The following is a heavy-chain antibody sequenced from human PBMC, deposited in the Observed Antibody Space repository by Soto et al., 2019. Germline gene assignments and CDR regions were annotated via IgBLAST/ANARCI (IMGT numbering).Heavy chain of an antibody. J-gene: IGHJ4*02. V-gene: IGHV1-69*12. Sequence: QVQLVQSGAEVKKPGSSVKVSCKASGGTFSSYAISWVRQAPGQGLAWMGGIIPIFGTANYAQKFQGRVTITADESTSTAYMELSSLRSEDTAVYYCARRIVGATTSPVYFDYWGQGTLVTVSS. D-gene: IGHD1-26*01. CDR1: GGTFSSYA. CDR2: IIPIFGTA. CDR3: ARRIVGATTSPVYFDY.